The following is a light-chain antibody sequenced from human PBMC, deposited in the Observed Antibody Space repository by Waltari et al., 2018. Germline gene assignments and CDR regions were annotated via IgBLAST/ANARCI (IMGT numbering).Light chain of an antibody. CDR1: QSISSW. V-gene: IGKV1-5*03. CDR3: QQYNTHYT. CDR2: KAS. J-gene: IGKJ2*01. Sequence: DIQMTQSPSTLSASVGDRVPIPCRASQSISSWLAWYQQKPGKAPKLLIYKASSLESGVPSSFSGSGSGTEFTLTISSLQPDDFATYYCQQYNTHYTFGQGTKLEIK.